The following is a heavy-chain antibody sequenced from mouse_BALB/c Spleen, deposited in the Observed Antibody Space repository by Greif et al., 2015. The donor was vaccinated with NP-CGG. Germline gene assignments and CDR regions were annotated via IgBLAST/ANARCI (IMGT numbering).Heavy chain of an antibody. CDR1: GFNIKDTY. CDR2: IDPANGNT. D-gene: IGHD2-1*01. V-gene: IGHV14-3*02. CDR3: ARSRGFYYGNYCAMDY. J-gene: IGHJ4*01. Sequence: VQLQQSGAELVKPGASVKLSCTASGFNIKDTYMHWVKQRPEQGLEWIGRIDPANGNTKYGPKFQGKATITADTSSNTAYLQLSSLTSEDTAVYYCARSRGFYYGNYCAMDYWGQGTSVTVSS.